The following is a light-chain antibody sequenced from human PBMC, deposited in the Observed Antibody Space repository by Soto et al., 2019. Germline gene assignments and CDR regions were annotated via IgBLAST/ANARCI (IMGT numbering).Light chain of an antibody. CDR2: GAS. J-gene: IGKJ3*01. V-gene: IGKV3-20*01. CDR1: QSISSY. CDR3: QLYGRAPL. Sequence: EIVLTQSPGTLSLSPGEGATLSCRASQSISSYLAWYQQKPGQSPRLLIYGASIRATGIPDRFSGSGSGTDFTLTIRSLEPEDFAVYYCQLYGRAPLFGPGTKVDIK.